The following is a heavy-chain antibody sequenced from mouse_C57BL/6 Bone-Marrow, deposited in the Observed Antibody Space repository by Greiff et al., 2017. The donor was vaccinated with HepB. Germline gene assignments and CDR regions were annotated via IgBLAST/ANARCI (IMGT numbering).Heavy chain of an antibody. D-gene: IGHD1-1*01. CDR3: ARDYASHYYGSPWFAY. J-gene: IGHJ3*01. CDR2: ISDGGSYT. CDR1: GFTFSSYA. Sequence: EVKVEESGGGLVKPGGSLKLSCAASGFTFSSYAMSWVRQTPEKRLEWVATISDGGSYTYYPDNVKGRFTISRDNAKNNLYLQMSHLKSEDTAMYYCARDYASHYYGSPWFAYWGQGTLVTVSA. V-gene: IGHV5-4*01.